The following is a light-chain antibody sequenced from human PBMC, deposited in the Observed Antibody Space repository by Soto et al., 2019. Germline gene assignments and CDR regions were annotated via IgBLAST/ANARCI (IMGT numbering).Light chain of an antibody. CDR1: QSISSG. Sequence: DIQLTQSPSTLSASVGDRVTITCRASQSISSGLAWYQQKPGKAPKFLIYKTSNLESGVPSRFSGSGSGTEFTLTISRLQPDDCATYYCQYYNNYCWTFGQGTKVEIK. V-gene: IGKV1-5*03. J-gene: IGKJ1*01. CDR3: QYYNNYCWT. CDR2: KTS.